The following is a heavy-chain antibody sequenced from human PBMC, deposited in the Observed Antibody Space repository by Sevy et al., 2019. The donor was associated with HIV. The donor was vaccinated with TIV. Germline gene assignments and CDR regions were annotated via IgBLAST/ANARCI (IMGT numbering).Heavy chain of an antibody. CDR2: ISSSSSYT. V-gene: IGHV3-11*06. Sequence: GGSLRLSCAASGFTFSDYYMSWIRQAPGKGLEWVSYISSSSSYTNYADSVKGRFTISRDNAKNSLYLQMNSLRAEDTAVYYCARDIHLTYYHDSSGYSLGAFDIWGQGTMVTVSS. D-gene: IGHD3-22*01. CDR3: ARDIHLTYYHDSSGYSLGAFDI. CDR1: GFTFSDYY. J-gene: IGHJ3*02.